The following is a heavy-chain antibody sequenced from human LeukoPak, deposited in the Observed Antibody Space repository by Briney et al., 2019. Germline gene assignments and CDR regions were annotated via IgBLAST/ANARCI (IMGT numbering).Heavy chain of an antibody. V-gene: IGHV1-69*05. J-gene: IGHJ4*02. Sequence: SVKVSCTGSGGTFSSYAISWVRHPPGQGVEWMGGLLTIFVTANYAQKISGRVTITKDKSTITAYMELSSLKSEDTAVCSCARAAATAATYRHFDYWGQGTLVTVSS. CDR1: GGTFSSYA. D-gene: IGHD2-15*01. CDR3: ARAAATAATYRHFDY. CDR2: LLTIFVTA.